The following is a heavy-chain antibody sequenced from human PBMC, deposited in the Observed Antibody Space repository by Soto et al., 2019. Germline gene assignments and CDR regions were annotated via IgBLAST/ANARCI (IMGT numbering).Heavy chain of an antibody. CDR2: VDPTDSYS. Sequence: GESLKISCKGSGYSFTNYWITWVRQMPGKGLEWLGRVDPTDSYSNYSPSFQGHVTISADKSISTAYLQFTSLKASDSAIYYCARREGDFSKLDHWGHGTLVTVSS. V-gene: IGHV5-10-1*01. J-gene: IGHJ5*02. CDR1: GYSFTNYW. D-gene: IGHD4-4*01. CDR3: ARREGDFSKLDH.